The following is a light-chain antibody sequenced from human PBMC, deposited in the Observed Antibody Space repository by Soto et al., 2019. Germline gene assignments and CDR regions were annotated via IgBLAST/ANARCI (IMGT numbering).Light chain of an antibody. CDR2: GAS. V-gene: IGKV3-20*01. CDR3: QQYGDSPMYP. Sequence: EIVVTQSPGTLSSSPGERATLSCRASQSVSSSHLAWYQQKPGQAPRLLIYGASSRATGISDRFSGSGSGTDFTLTISRLEPEDFAVYFCQQYGDSPMYPFGQGTKLEI. CDR1: QSVSSSH. J-gene: IGKJ2*01.